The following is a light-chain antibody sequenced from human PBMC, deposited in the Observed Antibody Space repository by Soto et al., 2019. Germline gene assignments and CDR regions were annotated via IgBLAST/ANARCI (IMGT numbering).Light chain of an antibody. CDR1: QTINNY. Sequence: DIQMTQSPSSLSASVGDRVTITCRASQTINNYLNWYQEKPGKAPKLLIYAAFTLQSGVPSRFSGSGSGTAFALTISSLQPEDFATYYCLQTYTTPFTFGPGTIVDV. CDR2: AAF. CDR3: LQTYTTPFT. V-gene: IGKV1-39*01. J-gene: IGKJ3*01.